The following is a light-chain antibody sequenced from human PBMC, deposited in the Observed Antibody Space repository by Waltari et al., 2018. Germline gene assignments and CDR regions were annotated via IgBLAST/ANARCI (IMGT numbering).Light chain of an antibody. CDR3: QQYYSYPDT. V-gene: IGKV1-8*01. CDR1: QDISTY. Sequence: AIRITQSPSSLPASTGDRVTITCRASQDISTYLAWYQQKPGKAPNLLIYAASTLHSGVPSRFSGSGSGTDFTLTISCLQSEDFATYYCQQYYSYPDTFGGGTKVEIK. J-gene: IGKJ4*01. CDR2: AAS.